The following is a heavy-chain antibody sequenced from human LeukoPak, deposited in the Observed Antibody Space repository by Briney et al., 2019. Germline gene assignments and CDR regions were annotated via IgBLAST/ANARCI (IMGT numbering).Heavy chain of an antibody. Sequence: PGGSLRLSCAASGFIVSSNYMSWVRQATGKGLEWVSVIYTGGSTYYADSVKGRFTISRDNSKNTLYLQMNSLRAEDTAVYYCARVCSGEYFDYWGQGTLVTVSS. CDR2: IYTGGST. D-gene: IGHD6-25*01. J-gene: IGHJ4*02. V-gene: IGHV3-66*01. CDR1: GFIVSSNY. CDR3: ARVCSGEYFDY.